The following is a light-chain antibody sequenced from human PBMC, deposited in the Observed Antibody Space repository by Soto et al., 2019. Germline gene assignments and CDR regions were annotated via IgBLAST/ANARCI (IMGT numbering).Light chain of an antibody. V-gene: IGLV1-40*01. CDR1: SSNIGAGYD. CDR3: QSYDRSLSGSV. J-gene: IGLJ1*01. Sequence: QSVLTQPPPVSGAPGQGVTISCTGSSSNIGAGYDVHWYQQLPGAAPKLLIFGNDNRPSGVPDRFSGSRSGTSASLAITGLQAEDEADYYCQSYDRSLSGSVFGAGTKLTVL. CDR2: GND.